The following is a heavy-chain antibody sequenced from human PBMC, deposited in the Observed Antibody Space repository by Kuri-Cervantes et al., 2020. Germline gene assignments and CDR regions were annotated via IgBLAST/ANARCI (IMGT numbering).Heavy chain of an antibody. CDR1: GYTFTTYG. V-gene: IGHV1-18*04. CDR2: ISTYNGNT. Sequence: ASVKVSCKASGYTFTTYGISWVRQAPGHGLEWMGWISTYNGNTNYEQKVQGRVTMTTDTSTTTAYMELSRLRSDDTAVYYCARDKGYDILTGPLDYWGQGTLVTVSS. J-gene: IGHJ4*02. CDR3: ARDKGYDILTGPLDY. D-gene: IGHD3-9*01.